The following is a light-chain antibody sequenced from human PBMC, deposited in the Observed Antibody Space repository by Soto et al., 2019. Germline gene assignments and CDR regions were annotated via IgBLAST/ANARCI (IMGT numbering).Light chain of an antibody. Sequence: QSALTQPASVSGSPGQSITISCTGTSSDVGGYDYVSWYQQHPGKAPQLMIYDVSHRPSGVSDRFSGSKSGNTASLTISGLQAEDEADYYCSSYRFNSAPWVFGGGTQLTVL. V-gene: IGLV2-14*03. CDR1: SSDVGGYDY. J-gene: IGLJ3*02. CDR2: DVS. CDR3: SSYRFNSAPWV.